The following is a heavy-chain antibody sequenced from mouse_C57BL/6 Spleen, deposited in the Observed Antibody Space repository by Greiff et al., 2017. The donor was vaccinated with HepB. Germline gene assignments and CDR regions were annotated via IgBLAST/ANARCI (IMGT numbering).Heavy chain of an antibody. D-gene: IGHD1-1*01. CDR1: GFSLTSYG. CDR3: ARNPYLYGSSVGGYFDY. J-gene: IGHJ2*01. Sequence: QVQLQQSGPGLVQPSQSLSITCTVSGFSLTSYGVHWVRQSPGKGLEWLGVIGSGGSTDYNAAFISRLSISKDNSKSQVFFKMNSLQADDTAIYYCARNPYLYGSSVGGYFDYWGQGTTLTVSS. CDR2: IGSGGST. V-gene: IGHV2-2*01.